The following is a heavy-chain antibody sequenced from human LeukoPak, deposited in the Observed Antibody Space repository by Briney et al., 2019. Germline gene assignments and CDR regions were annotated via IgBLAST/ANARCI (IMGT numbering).Heavy chain of an antibody. CDR2: ISHDGSNK. Sequence: GGSLRLSCAASGFTFSSYDMHWARQAPGKALEWVAVISHDGSNKYYADSVKGRFTISRDNSKNTLYLQMNSLRVEDTAVYYCARDQDDILTGSYYGMGVWGQGTTVTVSS. V-gene: IGHV3-30-3*01. CDR1: GFTFSSYD. D-gene: IGHD3-9*01. CDR3: ARDQDDILTGSYYGMGV. J-gene: IGHJ6*02.